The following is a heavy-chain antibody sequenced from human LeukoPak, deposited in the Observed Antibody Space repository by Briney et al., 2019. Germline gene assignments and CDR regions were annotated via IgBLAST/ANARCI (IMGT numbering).Heavy chain of an antibody. J-gene: IGHJ5*02. Sequence: GASVKVSCKASGYTFTAYYIHWVRQAPGQGLEWMGRINPNSGGTNYAQKFQGRVTMTRDTSISAAYMELSGLRSDDTAIYYCARDPCSSNSCYEAFDPWGQGALVTVSS. CDR3: ARDPCSSNSCYEAFDP. D-gene: IGHD2-2*01. V-gene: IGHV1-2*06. CDR1: GYTFTAYY. CDR2: INPNSGGT.